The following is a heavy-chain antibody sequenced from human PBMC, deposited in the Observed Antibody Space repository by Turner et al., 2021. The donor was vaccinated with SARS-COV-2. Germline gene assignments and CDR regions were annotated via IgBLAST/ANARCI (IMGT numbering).Heavy chain of an antibody. J-gene: IGHJ6*02. CDR3: ARDSGARDYDFWSGYYPTMGMDV. CDR2: IKQDGSEK. CDR1: GFTFSSYW. Sequence: EVQLVESGGGLVQPGGSRRLSCEASGFTFSSYWMNWVRQTPGKGLEWMANIKQDGSEKNYVDSVKGRVTISRDNGKNSLYLQMNSMRAEDTAIYYCARDSGARDYDFWSGYYPTMGMDVWGQGTTVTVSS. D-gene: IGHD3-3*01. V-gene: IGHV3-7*01.